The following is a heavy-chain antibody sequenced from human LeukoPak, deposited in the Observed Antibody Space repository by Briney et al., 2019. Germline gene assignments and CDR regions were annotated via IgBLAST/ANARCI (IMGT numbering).Heavy chain of an antibody. D-gene: IGHD6-13*01. CDR2: IYYSGST. J-gene: IGHJ3*02. Sequence: SETLSLTCTVSGGSISSYYWSWIRQPPGKGLEWIGYIYYSGSTNYNPSLKSRVTIPVDTSKNQFSLKLSSVTAADTAVYYCAKYSSSYDAFDIWGQGTMVTVSS. CDR3: AKYSSSYDAFDI. CDR1: GGSISSYY. V-gene: IGHV4-59*01.